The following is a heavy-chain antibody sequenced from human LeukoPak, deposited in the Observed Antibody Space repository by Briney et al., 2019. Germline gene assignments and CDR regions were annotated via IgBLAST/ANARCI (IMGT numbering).Heavy chain of an antibody. J-gene: IGHJ5*02. CDR1: GGSISSYY. CDR2: IYYSGST. Sequence: NTSATLSLTCTVSGGSISSYYWSWIRQPPGKGLEWIGYIYYSGSTNYNPSLKSRVTISVDTSKNQFSLKLRSVTAADTAVYYCARHAPPELLWYNWFDPWGQGTLVTVSS. D-gene: IGHD3-10*01. CDR3: ARHAPPELLWYNWFDP. V-gene: IGHV4-59*08.